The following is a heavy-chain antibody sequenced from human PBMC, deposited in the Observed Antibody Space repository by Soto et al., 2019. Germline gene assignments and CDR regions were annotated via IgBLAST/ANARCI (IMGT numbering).Heavy chain of an antibody. J-gene: IGHJ6*02. CDR2: FNWNGGIT. CDR1: GFTFDVYG. V-gene: IGHV3-20*04. D-gene: IGHD3-10*01. CDR3: ARTMVRGRYYYSGMDV. Sequence: EVQLVESGGGVVRPGGSLRLACAASGFTFDVYGWSWVRQSPGRGLEWVSGFNWNGGITGYADSVKGRFTFSRDNAKNSLYLQMNSLRAEDTALYYCARTMVRGRYYYSGMDVWGPGTTVTVSS.